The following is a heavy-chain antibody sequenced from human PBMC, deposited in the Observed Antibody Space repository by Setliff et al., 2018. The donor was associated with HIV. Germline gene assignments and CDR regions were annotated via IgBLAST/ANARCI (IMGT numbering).Heavy chain of an antibody. V-gene: IGHV1-46*01. Sequence: ASVKVSCKASGYTFTSYYMHWVRQAPGQGLEWMGIINPSGGSTSYAQKFQGRVTMTRDTSTSTVYMELSRLRSDDTAVYYCARGMDYYDTSGYYQYYFDYWGQGTLVTAPQ. CDR2: INPSGGST. J-gene: IGHJ4*02. D-gene: IGHD3-22*01. CDR3: ARGMDYYDTSGYYQYYFDY. CDR1: GYTFTSYY.